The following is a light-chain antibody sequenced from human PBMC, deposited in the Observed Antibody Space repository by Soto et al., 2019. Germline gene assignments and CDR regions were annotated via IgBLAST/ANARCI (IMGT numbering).Light chain of an antibody. CDR2: DVS. CDR3: GSYTSYTSGTPLVV. Sequence: QPDRTQPASVSGSPGHAITITCTGTNSDIGGYKFVSWYQQKPGEVPKFTIYDVSYRPSGVSDRFSGSKSGNTASLTISGLQTEDEFEYYSGSYTSYTSGTPLVVFGPGTTVPVL. J-gene: IGLJ1*01. CDR1: NSDIGGYKF. V-gene: IGLV2-14*01.